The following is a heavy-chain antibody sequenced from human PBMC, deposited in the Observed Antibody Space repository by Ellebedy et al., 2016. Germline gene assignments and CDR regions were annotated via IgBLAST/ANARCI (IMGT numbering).Heavy chain of an antibody. Sequence: GGSLRLXXAVSGFTFSDYYMTWIRQAPGKGLEWVSYISSSGSTIYYADSLKGRITVSRDNAKNSLYLQMNSLRAEDTAVYYCASRSGSYPPKIDYWGQGTLVTVSS. D-gene: IGHD3-10*01. J-gene: IGHJ4*02. V-gene: IGHV3-11*01. CDR2: ISSSGSTI. CDR1: GFTFSDYY. CDR3: ASRSGSYPPKIDY.